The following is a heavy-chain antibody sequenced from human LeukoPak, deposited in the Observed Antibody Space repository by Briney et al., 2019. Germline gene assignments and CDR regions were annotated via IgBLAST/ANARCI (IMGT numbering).Heavy chain of an antibody. CDR2: INPNSGGT. CDR1: GYTFTGYY. Sequence: ASVKVSCKASGYTFTGYYMHWVRQAPGQGLEWMGWINPNSGGTNYAQKFQGRVTMTRDTSISTAYMELSRLRSEDTAVYYCARDSSSWYRGYFDYWGQGTLVTVSS. V-gene: IGHV1-2*02. J-gene: IGHJ4*02. CDR3: ARDSSSWYRGYFDY. D-gene: IGHD6-13*01.